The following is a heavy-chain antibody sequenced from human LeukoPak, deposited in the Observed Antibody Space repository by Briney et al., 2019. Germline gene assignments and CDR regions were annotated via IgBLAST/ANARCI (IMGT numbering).Heavy chain of an antibody. V-gene: IGHV4-34*01. D-gene: IGHD3-22*01. J-gene: IGHJ4*02. CDR2: INHSGST. CDR1: GGSFSGYY. Sequence: ASETLSLICAVYGGSFSGYYWSWIRQPPGKGLEWIGEINHSGSTNYNPSLKSRVTISVDTSKNQFSLKLSSVTAADTAVYYCASHSSGYYRGLFDYWGQGTLVTVSS. CDR3: ASHSSGYYRGLFDY.